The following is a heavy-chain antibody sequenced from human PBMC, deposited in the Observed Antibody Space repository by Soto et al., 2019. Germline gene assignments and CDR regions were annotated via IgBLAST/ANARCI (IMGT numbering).Heavy chain of an antibody. CDR1: GFTFSTYN. D-gene: IGHD1-1*01. Sequence: GGSLRLSCAASGFTFSTYNMNWVRQAPGKGLEWVSFISNGSSYIYYADSVKGRFTISRDNSKNTLYLQMNSLRAEDTAVYYCARTDGLEPLIPLFDYWGQGTLVTVSS. J-gene: IGHJ4*02. V-gene: IGHV3-21*01. CDR2: ISNGSSYI. CDR3: ARTDGLEPLIPLFDY.